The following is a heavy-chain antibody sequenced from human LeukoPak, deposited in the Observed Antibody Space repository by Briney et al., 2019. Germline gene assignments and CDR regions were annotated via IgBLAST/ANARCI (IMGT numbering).Heavy chain of an antibody. V-gene: IGHV1-2*02. CDR3: AREEGYWGDAFDI. CDR2: INPNSGGT. Sequence: GASVKVSCKASGYTFTGYYMHWVRQAPGQGLEWMGWINPNSGGTNYAQKFQGRVTMTRDTSISTAYMELSRLRSDDTAVYYCAREEGYWGDAFDIWGQGTLVTVSS. CDR1: GYTFTGYY. J-gene: IGHJ3*02. D-gene: IGHD7-27*01.